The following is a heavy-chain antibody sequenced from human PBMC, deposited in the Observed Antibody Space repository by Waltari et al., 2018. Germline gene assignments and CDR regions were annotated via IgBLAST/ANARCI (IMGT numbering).Heavy chain of an antibody. Sequence: EVQLVESGGGLVKPGGSLRLSCAASGFPFSSYWLHWVRQVPGKGLVWVSRIHSDGGSTNYADSVKGRFTISRDNAKNTLYLQMNSLRAEDTAVYYCASCSSTSCRGWGQGTLVTVSS. CDR3: ASCSSTSCRG. J-gene: IGHJ4*02. V-gene: IGHV3-74*01. CDR2: IHSDGGST. CDR1: GFPFSSYW. D-gene: IGHD2-2*01.